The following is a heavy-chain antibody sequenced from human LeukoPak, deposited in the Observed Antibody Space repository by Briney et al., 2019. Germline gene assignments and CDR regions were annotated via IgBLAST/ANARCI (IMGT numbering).Heavy chain of an antibody. CDR1: GGSFSGYY. CDR2: INHSGST. CDR3: ARVRGTYYYDSSGPSPYYFDY. Sequence: PSETLSLTCAVSGGSFSGYYWSWIRQPPGKGLEWIGEINHSGSTNYNPSLKSRVTISVDTSKNQFSLKLSSVTAADTAVYYCARVRGTYYYDSSGPSPYYFDYWGQGTLVTVSS. V-gene: IGHV4-34*01. J-gene: IGHJ4*02. D-gene: IGHD3-22*01.